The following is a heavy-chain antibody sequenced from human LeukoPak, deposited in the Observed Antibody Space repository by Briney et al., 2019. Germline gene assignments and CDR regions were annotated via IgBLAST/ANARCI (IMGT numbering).Heavy chain of an antibody. Sequence: GASLKVSCKASGYTFTGYYMHWVRQAPGQGLEWMGWINPNSGGTNYAQKFQGRVTITRDTSISTAYMELSRLRSDDTAVYYCASFSRFLEWLTIDYWGQGTLVTVSS. J-gene: IGHJ4*02. D-gene: IGHD3-3*01. CDR3: ASFSRFLEWLTIDY. CDR2: INPNSGGT. CDR1: GYTFTGYY. V-gene: IGHV1-2*02.